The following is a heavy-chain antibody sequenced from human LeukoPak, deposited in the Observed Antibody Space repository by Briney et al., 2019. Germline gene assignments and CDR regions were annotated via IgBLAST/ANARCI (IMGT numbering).Heavy chain of an antibody. CDR3: AREFDY. CDR1: GGSISGYY. V-gene: IGHV4-4*09. Sequence: PSETLSLTCTVSGGSISGYYLNWTRQPPGKGLEWIGYISTSGNTNYNPSLKSRVTISVDTSKNQFSLKLSSVTAADTAVYYCAREFDYWGQGTLVTVSS. CDR2: ISTSGNT. J-gene: IGHJ4*02.